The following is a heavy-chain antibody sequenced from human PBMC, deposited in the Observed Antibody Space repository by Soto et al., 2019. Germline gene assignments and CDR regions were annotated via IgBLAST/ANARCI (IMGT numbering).Heavy chain of an antibody. J-gene: IGHJ4*02. CDR1: GFTFGSNW. CDR3: ASLEWESTGYADY. CDR2: IKRDGSEK. D-gene: IGHD3-3*01. V-gene: IGHV3-7*03. Sequence: EVQLVASGGGLVQPGGSLRLSCAASGFTFGSNWMSWVRQAPGKGLEWVANIKRDGSEKYYVDSVKGRFTISRDNAKNTLYLQMNSLRADDTAVYYCASLEWESTGYADYWGQGTLVTVSS.